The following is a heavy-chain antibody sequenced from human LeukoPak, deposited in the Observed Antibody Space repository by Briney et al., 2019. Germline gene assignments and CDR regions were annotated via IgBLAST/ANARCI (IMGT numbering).Heavy chain of an antibody. Sequence: GGSLRLSCAASGFTFRKHYMSWIRQAPGRGPEWVAYIGASGSTRYYRDSVNGRFTISRDNAKNSLHLQMNSLTAEDTAVYYCAKDLREWYYDPNGNYFSYGMDVWGQGTTVVVSS. CDR3: AKDLREWYYDPNGNYFSYGMDV. D-gene: IGHD3-22*01. V-gene: IGHV3-11*01. CDR1: GFTFRKHY. J-gene: IGHJ6*02. CDR2: IGASGSTR.